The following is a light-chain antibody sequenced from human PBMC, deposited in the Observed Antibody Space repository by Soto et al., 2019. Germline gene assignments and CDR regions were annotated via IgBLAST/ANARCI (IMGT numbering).Light chain of an antibody. J-gene: IGLJ2*01. CDR2: EVG. Sequence: QSVLTQPASVSGSPGQSITISCTGTSSDVGGYNYVSWYQQHPGKAPKLMIYEVGNRPSGVSNRFSASKSGNTASLTISGHQAEDEGDNYCSPYTSTSTLLVFGGGTKVTAL. V-gene: IGLV2-14*01. CDR3: SPYTSTSTLLV. CDR1: SSDVGGYNY.